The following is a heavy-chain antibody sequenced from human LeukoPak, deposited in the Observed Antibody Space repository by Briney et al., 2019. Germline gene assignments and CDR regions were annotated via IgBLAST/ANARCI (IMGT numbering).Heavy chain of an antibody. J-gene: IGHJ4*02. CDR3: ARAGVDTSGYYYQGFDY. V-gene: IGHV3-11*04. D-gene: IGHD3-3*01. CDR2: ITSNGNSV. Sequence: PGGSLRLSCAGSGFTFRSYWMSWIRQAPGKGLEWVSYITSNGNSVYYAASVKGRFTISRDNAKNSLYLQVNSLTAEDTAVYYCARAGVDTSGYYYQGFDYWGQGTLVTVSS. CDR1: GFTFRSYW.